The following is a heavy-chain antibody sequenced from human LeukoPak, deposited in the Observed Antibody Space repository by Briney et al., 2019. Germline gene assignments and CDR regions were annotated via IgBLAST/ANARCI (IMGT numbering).Heavy chain of an antibody. CDR1: GFTFSSYG. Sequence: GGSLRLSCAASGFTFSSYGMNWVRQAPGKGLEWVSSISSSSSYIYYADSVKGRFTISRDNAKNSLYLQMNSLRAVDTAVYYCARSYNWNDGFDYWGQGTLVTVSS. CDR2: ISSSSSYI. CDR3: ARSYNWNDGFDY. D-gene: IGHD1-20*01. V-gene: IGHV3-21*01. J-gene: IGHJ4*02.